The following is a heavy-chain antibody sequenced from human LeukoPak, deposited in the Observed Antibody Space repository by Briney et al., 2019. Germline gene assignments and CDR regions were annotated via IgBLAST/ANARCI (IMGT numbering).Heavy chain of an antibody. V-gene: IGHV3-74*01. CDR3: ARDPRTTYRDWYFDL. J-gene: IGHJ2*01. Sequence: PGGSLRLSCVSSGFPFSRYWMNWVRQAPGKGLEWVSRISPDGSTTTYADSVEGRFTISRDNAKDTLYLQMNSLGADDTSVYFCARDPRTTYRDWYFDLWGPGTLVTVSS. CDR2: ISPDGSTT. CDR1: GFPFSRYW. D-gene: IGHD2/OR15-2a*01.